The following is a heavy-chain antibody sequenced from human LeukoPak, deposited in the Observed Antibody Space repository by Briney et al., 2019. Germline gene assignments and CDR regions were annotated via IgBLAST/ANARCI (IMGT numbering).Heavy chain of an antibody. D-gene: IGHD3-22*01. CDR1: GYTFTSYY. CDR3: ARGEYYDSSGYFEDTDYNWFDP. V-gene: IGHV1-46*01. J-gene: IGHJ5*02. CDR2: INPSGGST. Sequence: ASVKVSYKASGYTFTSYYMHWVRQAPGQGLEWMGIINPSGGSTSYAQKFQGRVTMTRDTSTSTVYMELSSLRSEDTAVYYCARGEYYDSSGYFEDTDYNWFDPWGQGTLVTVSS.